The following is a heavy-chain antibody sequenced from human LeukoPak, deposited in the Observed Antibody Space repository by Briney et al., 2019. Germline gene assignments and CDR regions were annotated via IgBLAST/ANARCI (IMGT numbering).Heavy chain of an antibody. CDR2: IKSKTDGGTT. CDR1: GFTFSSYA. D-gene: IGHD3-22*01. J-gene: IGHJ5*02. CDR3: TTENRYDSSGYYWFDP. V-gene: IGHV3-15*01. Sequence: PGGSLRLSCAASGFTFSSYAMSWVRQAPGKGLEWVGRIKSKTDGGTTDYAAPVKGRFTISRDDSKNTLYLQMNSLKTEDTAVYYCTTENRYDSSGYYWFDPWGQGTLVTVSS.